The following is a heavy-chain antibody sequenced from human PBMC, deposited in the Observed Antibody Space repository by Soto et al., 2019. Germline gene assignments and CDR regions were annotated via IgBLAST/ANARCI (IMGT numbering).Heavy chain of an antibody. CDR1: GFTFSSYA. CDR2: ISYDGSNK. J-gene: IGHJ4*02. D-gene: IGHD6-19*01. V-gene: IGHV3-30-3*01. Sequence: QVQLVESGGGVVQPGRSLRLSCAASGFTFSSYAMHWVRQAPGKGLEWVAVISYDGSNKYYADSVKGRFTISRDNSKNTLYLQMNSLRAEDTCLSHPARDLSSSGWYTFYYWGQGTLVTVSS. CDR3: ARDLSSSGWYTFYY.